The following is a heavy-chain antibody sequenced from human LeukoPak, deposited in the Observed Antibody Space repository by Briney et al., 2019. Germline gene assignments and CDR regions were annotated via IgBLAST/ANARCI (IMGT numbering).Heavy chain of an antibody. J-gene: IGHJ4*02. V-gene: IGHV4-4*02. CDR1: GGSVSSTNW. D-gene: IGHD6-25*01. CDR2: VHLDGRT. CDR3: AREGGFYRPLDY. Sequence: PSETLSLTCGVSGGSVSSTNWWTWIRQPPGKGLEWIGEVHLDGRTNFNPSLKSRLTMSVDLSENHVSLRLTSVTAADTAVYYCAREGGFYRPLDYSGQGTLVTVSS.